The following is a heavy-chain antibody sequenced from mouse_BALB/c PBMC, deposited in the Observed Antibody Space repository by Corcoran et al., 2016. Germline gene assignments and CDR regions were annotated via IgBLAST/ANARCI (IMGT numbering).Heavy chain of an antibody. Sequence: EVQLLETGGGLVQPGGSRGLSCEGSGFTFSDFWMSWVRQTPGKTLEWIGDINSDGSAINYAPSIKDRFTIFRDNDKSTLYLQMSNVRSEDTATYFCMRYGNYWYVDVWGAGTTVTVSS. J-gene: IGHJ1*01. D-gene: IGHD2-1*01. CDR3: MRYGNYWYVDV. CDR2: INSDGSAI. CDR1: GFTFSDFW. V-gene: IGHV11-2*02.